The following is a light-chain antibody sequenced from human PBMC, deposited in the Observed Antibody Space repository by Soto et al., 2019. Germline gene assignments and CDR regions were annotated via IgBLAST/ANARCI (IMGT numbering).Light chain of an antibody. V-gene: IGKV1-39*01. Sequence: DIQMTQSPSSLSASVGDRVTITCRASQSISSYLNWYQQKPGKAPKLLSYAAASLQSGVLSRFSVSGSRTHFSLSISSLHPEDFATYYSQQSYSTSITFGPWTRL. J-gene: IGKJ5*01. CDR1: QSISSY. CDR3: QQSYSTSIT. CDR2: AAA.